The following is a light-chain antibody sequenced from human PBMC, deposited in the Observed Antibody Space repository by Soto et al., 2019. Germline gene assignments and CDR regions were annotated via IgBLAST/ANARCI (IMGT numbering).Light chain of an antibody. Sequence: DIQMTQSPSSLSASVGDRVTITCQASQDIKKCLNWYQQKPGKAPKLLIHDASTLERGVPSRFSGSGSGTDFTFIISSLQPDDFATYFCQAFDNLPSITFGQGTRLEIK. CDR1: QDIKKC. J-gene: IGKJ5*01. CDR2: DAS. CDR3: QAFDNLPSIT. V-gene: IGKV1-33*01.